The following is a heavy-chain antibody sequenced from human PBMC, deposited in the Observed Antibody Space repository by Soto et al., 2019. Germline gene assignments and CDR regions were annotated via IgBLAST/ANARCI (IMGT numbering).Heavy chain of an antibody. J-gene: IGHJ4*02. Sequence: QAQLEESGGGVGQPGTSLILSCSASSFSFSRSGMHWVRQPPGKGLEWVAAIWDDGGNKYYADSVRGRFTISGDNSKNTLFLQMNSLRAEDTALYYCARSSGSYFAAFYDTWGQGTLVSVSS. V-gene: IGHV3-33*01. CDR1: SFSFSRSG. CDR2: IWDDGGNK. CDR3: ARSSGSYFAAFYDT. D-gene: IGHD1-26*01.